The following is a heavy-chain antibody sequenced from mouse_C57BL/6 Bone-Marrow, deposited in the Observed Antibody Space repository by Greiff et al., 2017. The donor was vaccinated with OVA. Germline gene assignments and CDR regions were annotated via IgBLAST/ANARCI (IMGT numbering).Heavy chain of an antibody. D-gene: IGHD2-5*01. CDR3: ARTGSNYAWFAY. Sequence: QVQLKQPGAELVRPGTSVKLSCKASGYTFTSYWMHWVKQRPGQGLEWIGVIDPSDSYTNYNQKFKGQATLSEDTYSSSAYMQLSSRTSEDSAVYYCARTGSNYAWFAYWGQGTLVTVSA. V-gene: IGHV1-59*01. CDR1: GYTFTSYW. J-gene: IGHJ3*01. CDR2: IDPSDSYT.